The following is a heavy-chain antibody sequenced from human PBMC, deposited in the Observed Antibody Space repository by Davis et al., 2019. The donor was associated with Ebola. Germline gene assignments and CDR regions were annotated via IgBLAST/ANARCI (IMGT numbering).Heavy chain of an antibody. CDR1: GFSLSPRGVG. D-gene: IGHD2/OR15-2a*01. Sequence: GSTPVKPTQTPPPTSTFSGFSLSPRGVGVGWIRQPPGKALEWLALIYWDDDKRYSPSLKSRLTITKDTSKNQVVLTMTNMDPVDTATYYCAHLLLGGDLDAFDIWGQGTMVTVSS. J-gene: IGHJ3*02. V-gene: IGHV2-5*02. CDR3: AHLLLGGDLDAFDI. CDR2: IYWDDDK.